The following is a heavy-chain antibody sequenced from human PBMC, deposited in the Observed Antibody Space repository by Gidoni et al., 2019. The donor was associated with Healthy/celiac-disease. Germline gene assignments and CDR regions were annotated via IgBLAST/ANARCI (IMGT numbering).Heavy chain of an antibody. J-gene: IGHJ4*02. V-gene: IGHV4-61*02. CDR2: IYTSGST. D-gene: IGHD6-25*01. Sequence: QVQLQESGPGLVKPSQTLSLTCTVSGGSISSGSYYWSWIRQPAGKGLEWIGRIYTSGSTNYNPSLKSRVTISVDTSKNQFSLKLSSVTAADTAVYYCANGIAAWGQGTLVTVSS. CDR1: GGSISSGSYY. CDR3: ANGIAA.